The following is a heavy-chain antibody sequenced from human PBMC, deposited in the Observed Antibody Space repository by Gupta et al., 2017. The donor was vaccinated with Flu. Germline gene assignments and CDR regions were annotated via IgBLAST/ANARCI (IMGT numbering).Heavy chain of an antibody. CDR1: LSSYS. CDR3: ARRKPNDYYFDF. D-gene: IGHD1-1*01. J-gene: IGHJ4*02. Sequence: LSSYSMNWVRQAPGKGLEWVSYISSSSNTIYYADSVKGRFTISRDSARDSLYLQMNSLRAEDTAVYYCARRKPNDYYFDFWGQGTLVTVSS. V-gene: IGHV3-48*01. CDR2: ISSSSNTI.